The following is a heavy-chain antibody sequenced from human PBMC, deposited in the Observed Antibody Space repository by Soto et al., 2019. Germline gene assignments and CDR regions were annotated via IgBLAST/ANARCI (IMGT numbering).Heavy chain of an antibody. CDR3: ARDPGTVLLWFGELVFDY. CDR1: GYTFTSYG. D-gene: IGHD3-10*01. V-gene: IGHV1-18*01. J-gene: IGHJ4*02. Sequence: QVHLVQSGAEVKKPGASVKVSCKASGYTFTSYGISWVRQAPGQGLEWMGWISAYNGNTNYAQKLQGRVTMTTDTSTSTAYMELRSLRSDDTAVYYCARDPGTVLLWFGELVFDYWGQGTLVTVSS. CDR2: ISAYNGNT.